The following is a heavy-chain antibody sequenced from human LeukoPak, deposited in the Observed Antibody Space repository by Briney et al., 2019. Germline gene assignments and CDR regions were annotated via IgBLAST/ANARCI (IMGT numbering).Heavy chain of an antibody. Sequence: ASVKVSCTVSGYTLTELSIHWVRQAPGKGLEWMGGFDPEDGETIYPEIFQVRVTMTEDTSTDTAYMELSSLRSEDTAVYYCATEGRSDYVWGSYPKFDYWGQGTLVTVSS. CDR2: FDPEDGET. CDR3: ATEGRSDYVWGSYPKFDY. D-gene: IGHD3-16*02. CDR1: GYTLTELS. V-gene: IGHV1-24*01. J-gene: IGHJ4*02.